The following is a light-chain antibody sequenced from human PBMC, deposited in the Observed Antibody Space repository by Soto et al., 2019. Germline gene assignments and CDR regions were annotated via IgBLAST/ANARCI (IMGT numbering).Light chain of an antibody. CDR2: DTS. CDR1: QSVSSSY. Sequence: EIVMTQSPATLSVSPGDRATLSCRASQSVSSSYLAWYQQKPGQAPRLLIYDTSNRATGIPARFSGSGSGTDFTLTISSLEPADFGVYYCQQRHNWPITFGQGTRLEIK. J-gene: IGKJ5*01. V-gene: IGKV3D-20*02. CDR3: QQRHNWPIT.